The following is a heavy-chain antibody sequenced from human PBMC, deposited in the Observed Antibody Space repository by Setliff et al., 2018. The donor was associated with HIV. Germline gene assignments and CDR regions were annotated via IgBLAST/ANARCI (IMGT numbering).Heavy chain of an antibody. CDR3: ARVHLYDATAYYSSFES. V-gene: IGHV4-59*01. Sequence: SETLSLTCSVSGGSISRNCWSWIRLPPGKGLEWIGYIYYSGSTNFNPSLESRVSMSVDLSKNQFSLHLVSVTAADTAVYFCARVHLYDATAYYSSFESWGPGILVTVSS. CDR1: GGSISRNC. D-gene: IGHD2-21*01. CDR2: IYYSGST. J-gene: IGHJ4*02.